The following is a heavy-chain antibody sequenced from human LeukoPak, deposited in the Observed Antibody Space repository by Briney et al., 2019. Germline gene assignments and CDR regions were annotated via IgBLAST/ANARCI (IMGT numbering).Heavy chain of an antibody. CDR3: ARDRNPIAAINFFDY. J-gene: IGHJ4*02. V-gene: IGHV1-3*01. D-gene: IGHD2-15*01. CDR1: GYTFTSYA. Sequence: ASVKVSCKASGYTFTSYAMHWVHQALGQRLEWMGWINAGNGNTKYSQKFQGRVTITRDTSASTAYMELSSLRSEDTAVYYCARDRNPIAAINFFDYWGQGTLVTVSS. CDR2: INAGNGNT.